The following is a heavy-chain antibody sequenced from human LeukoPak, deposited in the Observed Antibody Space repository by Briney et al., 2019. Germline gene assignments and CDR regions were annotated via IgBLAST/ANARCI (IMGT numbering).Heavy chain of an antibody. Sequence: SETLSLTCAVYGGSLSGYYWSWIRQPPGKGLEWIGEINHSGSTNYNPSLKSRVTISVDTSKNQFSLKLSSVTAADTAVYYCARGGYSYAFYYFDYWGQGTLVTVSS. J-gene: IGHJ4*02. CDR1: GGSLSGYY. CDR2: INHSGST. CDR3: ARGGYSYAFYYFDY. V-gene: IGHV4-34*01. D-gene: IGHD5-18*01.